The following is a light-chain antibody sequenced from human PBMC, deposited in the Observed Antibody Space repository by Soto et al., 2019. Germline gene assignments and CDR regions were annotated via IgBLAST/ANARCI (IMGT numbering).Light chain of an antibody. CDR2: EVS. CDR3: SSYAGSNNLV. Sequence: QSVLTQPPSASGSPGQSVTISCTGTSSDVGGYNYVSWYQQHPGKAPKLMIYEVSKRPSGIPDRVSGSKSGNTASLTVSGLQAEDESEYYCSSYAGSNNLVFGGGTKLTVL. V-gene: IGLV2-8*01. J-gene: IGLJ2*01. CDR1: SSDVGGYNY.